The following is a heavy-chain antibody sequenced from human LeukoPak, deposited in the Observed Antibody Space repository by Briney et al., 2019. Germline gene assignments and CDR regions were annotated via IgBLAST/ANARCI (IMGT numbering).Heavy chain of an antibody. CDR1: GFTFSTYA. CDR3: AKDGDIVVVPADLSDY. D-gene: IGHD2-2*01. Sequence: GGSLRLSCAASGFTFSTYAMSWVRQAPGRGLEWVSSLSGSGDGTYYADSVKGRFTISRANSENTLYLQMNSLRAEDTAIYYCAKDGDIVVVPADLSDYWGQGTLVTVSS. CDR2: LSGSGDGT. V-gene: IGHV3-23*01. J-gene: IGHJ4*02.